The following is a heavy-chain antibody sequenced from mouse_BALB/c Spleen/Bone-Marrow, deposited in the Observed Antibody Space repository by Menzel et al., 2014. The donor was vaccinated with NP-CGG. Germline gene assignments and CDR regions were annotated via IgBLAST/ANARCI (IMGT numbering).Heavy chain of an antibody. Sequence: QVQLQQSGAELVRPGPPVKISCKASGYPFSSYWMNWVKQRPGQGLEWIGQIYPGDGETNYNGKFKGNATLTADKSSSTAYMQLISLTSEDSAVYFCARKYGGYWGQGTILTVSS. D-gene: IGHD2-10*02. CDR2: IYPGDGET. J-gene: IGHJ2*01. CDR1: GYPFSSYW. V-gene: IGHV1-80*01. CDR3: ARKYGGY.